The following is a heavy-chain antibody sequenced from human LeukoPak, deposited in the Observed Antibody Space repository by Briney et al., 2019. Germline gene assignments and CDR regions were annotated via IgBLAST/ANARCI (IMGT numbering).Heavy chain of an antibody. Sequence: GGSLRLSCVVSGITFSNAWMNWVREAPGKGLEWIGRSRNRARGYATEYAASVKGRFTISRDDSKNSLSLQLNSLNTDDTAVYYCTRDLSGGDYTAFDIWGQGTMVTVSS. D-gene: IGHD2-21*02. CDR1: GITFSNAW. CDR3: TRDLSGGDYTAFDI. CDR2: SRNRARGYAT. J-gene: IGHJ3*02. V-gene: IGHV3-72*01.